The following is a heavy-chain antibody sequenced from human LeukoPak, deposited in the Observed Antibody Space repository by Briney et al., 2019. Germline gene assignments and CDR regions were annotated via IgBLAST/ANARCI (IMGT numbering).Heavy chain of an antibody. CDR2: ISGSGGST. CDR3: AKDPRSTVTTN. Sequence: GGSLRLSCAASGFTFSSYAMSWVRQAPGKGLGWVSAISGSGGSTYYADSVKGRFTISRDNSKNTLYLQMNSLRAEDTAVYYCAKDPRSTVTTNWGQGTLVTVSS. CDR1: GFTFSSYA. D-gene: IGHD4-17*01. V-gene: IGHV3-23*01. J-gene: IGHJ4*02.